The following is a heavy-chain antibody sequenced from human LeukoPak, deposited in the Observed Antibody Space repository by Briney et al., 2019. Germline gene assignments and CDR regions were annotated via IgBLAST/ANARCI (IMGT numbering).Heavy chain of an antibody. V-gene: IGHV3-30*03. Sequence: GGSLRLSCAASGFTFSFYGIHWVRQAPGKGLEWVAVISDDGSTKYYSDSVKGRFTVSRDNSKDTLYLQMNSLRAEDTAVYYCAGVESDPTRGSSSWSPAYYYYGMDVWGQGTTVAISS. J-gene: IGHJ6*02. CDR1: GFTFSFYG. CDR2: ISDDGSTK. D-gene: IGHD6-13*01. CDR3: AGVESDPTRGSSSWSPAYYYYGMDV.